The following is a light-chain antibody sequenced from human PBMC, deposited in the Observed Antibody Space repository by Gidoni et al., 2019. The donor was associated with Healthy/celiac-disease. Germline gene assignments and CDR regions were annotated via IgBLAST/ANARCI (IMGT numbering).Light chain of an antibody. J-gene: IGKJ4*01. CDR2: DAS. V-gene: IGKV1-33*01. Sequence: DTQITQSPSSLSASVGDRVTITCQASQDISNYLNWYQQKPGKAPKLLIYDASNLETGVPSRFSGSGSGTDFTFTISSLQPEDIATYYCQHSLTFGGGTKVEIK. CDR1: QDISNY. CDR3: QHSLT.